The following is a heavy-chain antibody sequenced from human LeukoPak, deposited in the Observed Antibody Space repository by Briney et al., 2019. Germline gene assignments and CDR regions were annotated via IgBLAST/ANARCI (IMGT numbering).Heavy chain of an antibody. CDR3: ARDPSSSSSTYYFDY. CDR2: ISSSGSTI. J-gene: IGHJ4*02. CDR1: GFTFSDYY. Sequence: GGSLRLSCAASGFTFSDYYMSWIRQAPGKGLEWVSDISSSGSTIYYADSVKGRFTISRDNAKNSLYLQMNSLRAEDTAVYYCARDPSSSSSTYYFDYWGQGTLVTVSS. D-gene: IGHD6-6*01. V-gene: IGHV3-11*01.